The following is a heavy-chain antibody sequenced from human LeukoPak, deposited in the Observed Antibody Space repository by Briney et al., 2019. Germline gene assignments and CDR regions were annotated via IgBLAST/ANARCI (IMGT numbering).Heavy chain of an antibody. V-gene: IGHV1-8*03. CDR1: GYTFTSYD. D-gene: IGHD6-13*01. CDR3: ARDGSSSSWYRGYYYYMDV. CDR2: MNPNSGNT. J-gene: IGHJ6*03. Sequence: ASVKVSCKASGYTFTSYDINWVRQATGQGLEGMGWMNPNSGNTGYAQKFQGRVTITRNTSISTAYMELSSLRSEDTAVYYCARDGSSSSWYRGYYYYMDVWGKGTTVTVSS.